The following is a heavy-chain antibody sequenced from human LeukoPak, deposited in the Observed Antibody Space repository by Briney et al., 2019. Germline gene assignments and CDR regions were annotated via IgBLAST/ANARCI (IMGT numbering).Heavy chain of an antibody. J-gene: IGHJ5*02. V-gene: IGHV4-4*07. CDR1: GGSISSYY. CDR3: ARDGSIAARPGWFDP. Sequence: SSETLSLTCTVSGGSISSYYWSWIRQPAGKGLEWIGRIYTSGSTSYNPSLKSRVTMSVDTSKNQFSLKLSSVTAADTAVYYCARDGSIAARPGWFDPWGQGTLVTVSS. D-gene: IGHD6-6*01. CDR2: IYTSGST.